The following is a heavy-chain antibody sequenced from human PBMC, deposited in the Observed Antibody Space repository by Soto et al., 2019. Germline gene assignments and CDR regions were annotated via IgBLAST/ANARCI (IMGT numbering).Heavy chain of an antibody. CDR2: ISRTGDSA. D-gene: IGHD3-22*01. CDR3: AKGPDGSGYYHNWFDS. V-gene: IGHV3-23*01. J-gene: IGHJ5*01. Sequence: EVHLLESGGALVQPGGSLTLSCAAYGLSFSDYAMSWVRQAPGKGLEWVSSISRTGDSAYYADSVKGRFAISRDRSKNRLSLQMNSLRVEDTAVYYCAKGPDGSGYYHNWFDSWGQGTLITVSS. CDR1: GLSFSDYA.